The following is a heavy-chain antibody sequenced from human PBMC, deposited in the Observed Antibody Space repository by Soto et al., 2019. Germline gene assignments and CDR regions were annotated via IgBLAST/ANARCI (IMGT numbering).Heavy chain of an antibody. CDR3: ARIPHRSGWEVFDY. J-gene: IGHJ4*02. CDR2: IFSNDEK. Sequence: QVTLKESGPVLLKPTETLTLTCTVSGFSLSIAGMGVSWVRQPPGKALEWLAHIFSNDEKSYNTSLKSRLTISKDSSTGQVVLTITNMYRLDTATYYCARIPHRSGWEVFDYWVQGTLVTVSS. D-gene: IGHD6-19*01. V-gene: IGHV2-26*01. CDR1: GFSLSIAGMG.